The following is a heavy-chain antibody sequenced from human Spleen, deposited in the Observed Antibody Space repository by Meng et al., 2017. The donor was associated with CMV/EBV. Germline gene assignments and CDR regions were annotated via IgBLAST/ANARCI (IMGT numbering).Heavy chain of an antibody. CDR2: IKQDGSQK. V-gene: IGHV3-7*01. J-gene: IGHJ4*02. Sequence: GESLKISCAASGFTFSSYAMHWVRQAPGKGLEWVANIKQDGSQKYYVDSVKGRFTISRDNAKNSLYLQMNSLRDEDTAVYYCASGAYYDTLTGYYKFADYWGRGTLVTVSS. CDR3: ASGAYYDTLTGYYKFADY. CDR1: GFTFSSYA. D-gene: IGHD3-9*01.